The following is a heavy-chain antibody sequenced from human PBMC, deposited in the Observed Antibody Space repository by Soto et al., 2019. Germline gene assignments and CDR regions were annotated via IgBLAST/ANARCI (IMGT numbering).Heavy chain of an antibody. CDR2: ISAYNGNT. V-gene: IGHV1-18*01. Sequence: ASVKLSCKTSGYTFTIYCISWLRLAPGHGLEWMGWISAYNGNTNYGQKFQGRVTMTTDTSSSTVYMELRSLRSDDTAIYYCARDVRSGGTINWFDPWG. J-gene: IGHJ5*02. CDR3: ARDVRSGGTINWFDP. D-gene: IGHD2-15*01. CDR1: GYTFTIYC.